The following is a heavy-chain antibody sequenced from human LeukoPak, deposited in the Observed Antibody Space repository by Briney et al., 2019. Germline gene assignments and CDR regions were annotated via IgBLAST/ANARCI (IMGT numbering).Heavy chain of an antibody. CDR1: GGSVSSGSYS. CDR2: IYHSGST. D-gene: IGHD2-2*01. CDR3: ARGQPGYCSSTSCLYYYGMDV. J-gene: IGHJ6*02. Sequence: SETLSLTCTVSGGSVSSGSYSWSWIRQPPGKGLEWIGYIYHSGSTYYNPSLKSRVTISVDRSKNQFSLKLSSVTAADTAVYYCARGQPGYCSSTSCLYYYGMDVWGQGTTVTVSS. V-gene: IGHV4-30-2*01.